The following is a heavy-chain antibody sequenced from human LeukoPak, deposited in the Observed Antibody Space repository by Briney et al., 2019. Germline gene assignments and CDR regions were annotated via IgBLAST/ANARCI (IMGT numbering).Heavy chain of an antibody. V-gene: IGHV1-69*13. Sequence: VASVKVSCKASGGTFSSYAISWVRQAPGQGLEWMGGIIPIFGTANYAQKFQGRVTITADESTSTAYMELSSLRSEDTAVYYCAREVGATLLVMTGYFDYWGQGTLVTVSS. CDR2: IIPIFGTA. J-gene: IGHJ4*02. CDR1: GGTFSSYA. CDR3: AREVGATLLVMTGYFDY. D-gene: IGHD1-26*01.